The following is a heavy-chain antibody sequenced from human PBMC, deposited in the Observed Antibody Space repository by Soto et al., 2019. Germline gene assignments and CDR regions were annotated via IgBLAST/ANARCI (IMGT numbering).Heavy chain of an antibody. Sequence: QVQLQESGPGLVKPSQTLSLTCTVSGGSISSGDYYWSWIRQPPGKGLEWIGYIYYSGSTYYNPSLNSRVTISVDTSKNQFTLKLSSVTAADTAVYYCARGRSGYDYYGMDVWGQGTTVTVSS. V-gene: IGHV4-30-4*01. CDR2: IYYSGST. CDR1: GGSISSGDYY. D-gene: IGHD3-10*01. J-gene: IGHJ6*02. CDR3: ARGRSGYDYYGMDV.